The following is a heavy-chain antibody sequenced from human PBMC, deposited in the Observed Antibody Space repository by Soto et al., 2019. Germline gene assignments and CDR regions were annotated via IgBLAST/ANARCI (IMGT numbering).Heavy chain of an antibody. CDR2: IYYSGST. V-gene: IGHV4-61*01. CDR1: GGSVSSGSYY. D-gene: IGHD4-17*01. CDR3: ARDRDGDRFDY. Sequence: QVQLQESGPGLVKPSETLSLTCTVSGGSVSSGSYYWSWIRQPPGKGLEWIGYIYYSGSTNYNPSLKSRVTISVGTSKNHFSQKLRSVTAADTAVYYCARDRDGDRFDYWGQGTLVTVSS. J-gene: IGHJ4*02.